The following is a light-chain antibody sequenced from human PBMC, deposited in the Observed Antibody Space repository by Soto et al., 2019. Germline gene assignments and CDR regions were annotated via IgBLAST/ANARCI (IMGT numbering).Light chain of an antibody. CDR1: NIGSKS. V-gene: IGLV3-21*04. CDR2: YDS. J-gene: IGLJ1*01. CDR3: QVWDSSSDHPYV. Sequence: SYELTQPPSVSVAPGKTARITCGGNNIGSKSVHWYQQKPGQAPVLVIYYDSDRPSGIPERFSGSNSGNTATLTISRVEAGDDADYYCQVWDSSSDHPYVFGTGTTLTVL.